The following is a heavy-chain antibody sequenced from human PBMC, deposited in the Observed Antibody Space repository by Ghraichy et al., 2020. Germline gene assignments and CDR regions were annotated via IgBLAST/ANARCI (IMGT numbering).Heavy chain of an antibody. J-gene: IGHJ3*02. CDR2: IYYSGST. CDR3: ARDLSRSWGGGGGAFDI. CDR1: GGSISSYY. D-gene: IGHD3-16*01. V-gene: IGHV4-59*01. Sequence: QTLSLTCTVSGGSISSYYWSWIRQPPGKGLEWIGYIYYSGSTNYNPSLKSRVTISVDTSKNQFSLKLSSVTAADTAVYYCARDLSRSWGGGGGAFDIWGQGTMFTVSS.